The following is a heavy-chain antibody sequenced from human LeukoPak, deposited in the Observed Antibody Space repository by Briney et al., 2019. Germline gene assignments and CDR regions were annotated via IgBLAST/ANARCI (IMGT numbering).Heavy chain of an antibody. J-gene: IGHJ3*02. Sequence: PSETLSLTCTVSGYSISSGYYWGWIRQPPGKGLEWIGSIYHSGSTYYNPSLKSRVTISVDRSKNQFSLKLSSVTAADTAVYYCARAHCSSTSCYAFDIWGHGTMVTVSS. CDR3: ARAHCSSTSCYAFDI. D-gene: IGHD2-2*01. CDR2: IYHSGST. CDR1: GYSISSGYY. V-gene: IGHV4-38-2*02.